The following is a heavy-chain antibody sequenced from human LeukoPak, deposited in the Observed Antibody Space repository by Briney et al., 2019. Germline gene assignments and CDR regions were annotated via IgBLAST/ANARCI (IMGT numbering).Heavy chain of an antibody. CDR2: IYYSGST. J-gene: IGHJ6*03. Sequence: SETLSLTCTVSGGSISRYYRSWIRQPPGKGREWIGYIYYSGSTNYNPSLKSRVTISVDTSKNQFSLRLSSVTAADTAVYYCARVLQNYYYLDVWGKGTTVTVSS. CDR1: GGSISRYY. D-gene: IGHD3-3*01. V-gene: IGHV4-59*01. CDR3: ARVLQNYYYLDV.